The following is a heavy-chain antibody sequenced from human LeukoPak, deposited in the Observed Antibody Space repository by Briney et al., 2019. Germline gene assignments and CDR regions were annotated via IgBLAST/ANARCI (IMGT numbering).Heavy chain of an antibody. CDR1: GFTFSDYY. CDR2: ISSSGSTI. J-gene: IGHJ6*02. CDR3: ARDHRDSSGWYYYYYYYGMDV. D-gene: IGHD6-19*01. V-gene: IGHV3-11*01. Sequence: GGSLRLSCAASGFTFSDYYMSWIRQAPGKGLEWVSYISSSGSTIYYADSVKGRFTISRDNAKNSLYLQMNSLRAEDTAVYYCARDHRDSSGWYYYYYYYGMDVWGQGTTVTVSS.